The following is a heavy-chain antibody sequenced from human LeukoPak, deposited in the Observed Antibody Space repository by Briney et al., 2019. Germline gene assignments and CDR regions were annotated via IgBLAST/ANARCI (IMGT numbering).Heavy chain of an antibody. J-gene: IGHJ6*02. CDR1: GFTFSSYA. CDR2: ISGSGGST. D-gene: IGHD6-13*01. V-gene: IGHV3-23*01. Sequence: GGSLRLSCAASGFTFSSYAMSWVRQAPGKGLEWVSAISGSGGSTYYADSVKGRFTISRDNSKNTLYLQMNSLRAEDTAVYYCASRGSWYDVAVRNPTYYGMDVWGQGTTVTVSS. CDR3: ASRGSWYDVAVRNPTYYGMDV.